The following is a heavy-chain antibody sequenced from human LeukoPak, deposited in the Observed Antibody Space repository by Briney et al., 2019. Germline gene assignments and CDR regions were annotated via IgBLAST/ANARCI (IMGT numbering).Heavy chain of an antibody. CDR3: ARVYSSGWYEGWFDP. V-gene: IGHV1-8*01. CDR1: GYTFTSYD. Sequence: ASVKVSCKASGYTFTSYDINWVRQATGQGLEWMGWMNPNSGNTGYAQKFQGRVTMTRNTSISTAHMELSSLRSEDTAVYYYARVYSSGWYEGWFDPWGQGTLVTVSS. CDR2: MNPNSGNT. J-gene: IGHJ5*02. D-gene: IGHD6-19*01.